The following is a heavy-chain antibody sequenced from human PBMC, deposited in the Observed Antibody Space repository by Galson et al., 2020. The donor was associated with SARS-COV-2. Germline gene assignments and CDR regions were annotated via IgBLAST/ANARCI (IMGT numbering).Heavy chain of an antibody. Sequence: GGSLRLSCAASGLTFSNTEMNWVRQAPGKGLEWLSYISMSGITIYYADSVKGRFTISRDNAENSLYLQMNSLRAEDTGIYYCATGEVWFESWGQGTLVTVSS. V-gene: IGHV3-48*03. D-gene: IGHD7-27*01. J-gene: IGHJ5*01. CDR3: ATGEVWFES. CDR2: ISMSGITI. CDR1: GLTFSNTE.